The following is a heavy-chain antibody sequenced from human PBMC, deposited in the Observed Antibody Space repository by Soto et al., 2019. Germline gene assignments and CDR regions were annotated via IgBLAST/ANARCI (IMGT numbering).Heavy chain of an antibody. D-gene: IGHD3-10*01. CDR2: IYWDDDK. J-gene: IGHJ4*02. CDR1: GFSLSTSGAG. Sequence: QITLKESGPTLVKPTQTLTLTCSFSGFSLSTSGAGVGWIRQPPGKALEWLALIYWDDDKRYNPSLESRLTITKDTSKNQVVLPITHMDTVDTATYYCAHRAGVGFGELLSRPFDYWGQGTLVTVSS. CDR3: AHRAGVGFGELLSRPFDY. V-gene: IGHV2-5*02.